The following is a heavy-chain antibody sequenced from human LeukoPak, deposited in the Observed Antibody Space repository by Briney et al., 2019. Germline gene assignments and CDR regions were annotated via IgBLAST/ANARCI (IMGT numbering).Heavy chain of an antibody. CDR1: GYSFTSYW. CDR2: IYPGDSDI. D-gene: IGHD3-10*01. V-gene: IGHV5-51*01. CDR3: ARRGDYYGSGTYDFDY. Sequence: GESLKISCKGSGYSFTSYWIGWVRQMPGKGLEWMGMIYPGDSDIRYRPSFQGQVTISADKTISTAYLQWSSLKASDTAVYYCARRGDYYGSGTYDFDYWGQGTLVTVSS. J-gene: IGHJ4*02.